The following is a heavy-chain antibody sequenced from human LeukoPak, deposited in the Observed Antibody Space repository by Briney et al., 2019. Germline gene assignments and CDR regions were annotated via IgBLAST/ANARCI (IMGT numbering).Heavy chain of an antibody. Sequence: GGSLRLSCSGSGFTFSSHPMHWVRQAPGKGLEYFSAISFDGGSTYYADSVKGRFTISRDNSKNTLYLQMSSLRVEDTAVYYCVKALYDSGGYYYAYWGQGTLVTVSS. CDR3: VKALYDSGGYYYAY. J-gene: IGHJ4*02. V-gene: IGHV3-64D*06. CDR1: GFTFSSHP. CDR2: ISFDGGST. D-gene: IGHD3-22*01.